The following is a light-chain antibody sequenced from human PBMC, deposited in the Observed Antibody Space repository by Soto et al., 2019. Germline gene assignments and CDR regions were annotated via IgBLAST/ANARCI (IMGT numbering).Light chain of an antibody. CDR1: QSVLYSSNNKNY. V-gene: IGKV4-1*01. CDR3: QQYYSTPWT. CDR2: WAS. Sequence: DMVMTQSPDSLALSLGEMATINCKSSQSVLYSSNNKNYLAWYQQKPGQPPKLLIHWASIRESGVPDRFSGSGSGTDFTLTINSLQAEDVAVYYCQQYYSTPWTFGQGTKGDI. J-gene: IGKJ1*01.